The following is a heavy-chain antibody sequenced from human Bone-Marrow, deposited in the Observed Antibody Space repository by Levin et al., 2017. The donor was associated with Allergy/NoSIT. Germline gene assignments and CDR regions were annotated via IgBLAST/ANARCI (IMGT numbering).Heavy chain of an antibody. V-gene: IGHV3-74*01. CDR2: INTNGGIT. CDR3: VKESYWAGGL. D-gene: IGHD2-8*02. CDR1: GFTFSNNW. Sequence: GGSLRLSCAASGFTFSNNWMHWVRQAPGKGLVWVSRINTNGGITDYADSVKGRFTISRDNAKNTQYLQMNSLRAEDTAVYYCVKESYWAGGLWGQGTTVTVSS. J-gene: IGHJ6*02.